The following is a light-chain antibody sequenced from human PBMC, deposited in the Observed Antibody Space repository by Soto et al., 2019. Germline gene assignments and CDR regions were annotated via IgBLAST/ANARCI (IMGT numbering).Light chain of an antibody. J-gene: IGLJ2*01. CDR3: SSYTSSSTLV. V-gene: IGLV2-14*01. CDR2: DVD. Sequence: QSVLTQPASVSGSPGQSITISCTGTSSDVGGYNYVSWYQQHPGKAPKLMIYDVDSRPSGVSNRFSGYKSGNTASLTISGLQAEDEADYYCSSYTSSSTLVFGGGTKLTVL. CDR1: SSDVGGYNY.